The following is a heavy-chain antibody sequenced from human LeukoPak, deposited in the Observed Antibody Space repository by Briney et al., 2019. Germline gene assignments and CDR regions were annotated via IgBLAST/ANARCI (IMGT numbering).Heavy chain of an antibody. CDR3: ARGDRGVDP. J-gene: IGHJ5*02. CDR2: IHYSGTT. CDR1: GGSISPYY. D-gene: IGHD3-16*01. V-gene: IGHV4-59*01. Sequence: SETLSLTCTVFGGSISPYYWSWIRQPPGRGLEWIGFIHYSGTTNYNPSLKSRVTMSVDTSKNQFSLRLTSVTAADTARYYCARGDRGVDPWGQGALVTVSS.